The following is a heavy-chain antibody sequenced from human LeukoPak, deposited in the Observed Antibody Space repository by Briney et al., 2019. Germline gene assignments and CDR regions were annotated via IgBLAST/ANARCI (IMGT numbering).Heavy chain of an antibody. D-gene: IGHD3-22*01. CDR3: ARDPSRRYDSSGYYQYFDY. CDR1: GFTFDDSG. Sequence: GGSLRLSCAASGFTFDDSGMGWVRQAPGKGLEWVSGINWNGGSIGYADSVKGRFTMSRDNAKNSLYLQMNSLRAEDTALYYCARDPSRRYDSSGYYQYFDYWGQGTLVTVSS. J-gene: IGHJ4*02. CDR2: INWNGGSI. V-gene: IGHV3-20*04.